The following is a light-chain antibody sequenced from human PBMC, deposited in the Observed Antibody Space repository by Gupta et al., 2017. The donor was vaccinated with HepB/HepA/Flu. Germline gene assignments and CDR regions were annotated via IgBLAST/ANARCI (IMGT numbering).Light chain of an antibody. V-gene: IGKV4-1*01. Sequence: DILLTQSPDPLAVSLCERAPLNCKSSHSILYNSNNKNYLAWYQQKPGQPPKLLIYWASTRESGVPDRFSGSGSGTDFTLTISSLQAEDVAIYYCQQYYNIPSFTFGPGTKVDIK. CDR2: WAS. CDR1: HSILYNSNNKNY. CDR3: QQYYNIPSFT. J-gene: IGKJ3*01.